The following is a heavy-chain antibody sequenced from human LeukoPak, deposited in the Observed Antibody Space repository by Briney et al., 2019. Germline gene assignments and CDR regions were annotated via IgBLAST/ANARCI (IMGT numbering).Heavy chain of an antibody. J-gene: IGHJ4*02. CDR3: AKQLGYCSDGSCYFPY. CDR1: GFTFSSYG. Sequence: PGGSLRLSCAASGFTFSSYGMHWVRQAPGKGLEWVAVISYDGSNKYYADSVKGRSTISRDNSKNTLYLQMNSLRAEDTAVYYCAKQLGYCSDGSCYFPYWGQGTLVTVSS. V-gene: IGHV3-30*18. D-gene: IGHD2-15*01. CDR2: ISYDGSNK.